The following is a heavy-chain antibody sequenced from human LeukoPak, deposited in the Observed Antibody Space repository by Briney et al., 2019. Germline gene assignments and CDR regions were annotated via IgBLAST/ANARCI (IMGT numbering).Heavy chain of an antibody. V-gene: IGHV4-34*01. CDR3: ARDGPPPDY. D-gene: IGHD5-24*01. J-gene: IGHJ4*02. CDR1: GGSFSGRY. Sequence: TTSETLSLTCAVYGGSFSGRYWRWIRQPPGEGLEWIGQISPSGRTTYNPSLESRVTISVDTSKNQFSLKLSSVTAADTSVYYCARDGPPPDYWGQGTLVTVSS. CDR2: ISPSGRT.